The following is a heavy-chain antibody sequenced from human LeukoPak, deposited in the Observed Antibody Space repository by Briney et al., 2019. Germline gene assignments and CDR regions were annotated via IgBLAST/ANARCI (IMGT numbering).Heavy chain of an antibody. CDR3: ARGAHACPVDY. Sequence: SETLSLTCAVYGGSFSGYYWSWIRQPPGKGLEWIGEINHSGSTNYNPSLKSRVTISVDTSKNQFSLKLSSVTAADTAVYYCARGAHACPVDYWGQGTLVTVSS. V-gene: IGHV4-34*01. CDR1: GGSFSGYY. J-gene: IGHJ4*02. CDR2: INHSGST.